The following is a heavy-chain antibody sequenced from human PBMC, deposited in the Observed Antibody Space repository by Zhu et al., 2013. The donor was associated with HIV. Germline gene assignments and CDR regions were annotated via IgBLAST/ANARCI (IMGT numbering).Heavy chain of an antibody. CDR2: INSNNGAT. D-gene: IGHD6-19*01. Sequence: QVRLVQSGAEVKKPGASLRVSCKTSGYTFIEHYMHWVRQAPGQGLEWIGWINSNNGATKSAQKFQGRVSMTRETSSRTAYLELSRLVYNDTAMYYCARGGGTSGWVLDYWGQGTLVTVSS. CDR1: GYTFIEHY. V-gene: IGHV1-2*02. J-gene: IGHJ4*02. CDR3: ARGGGTSGWVLDY.